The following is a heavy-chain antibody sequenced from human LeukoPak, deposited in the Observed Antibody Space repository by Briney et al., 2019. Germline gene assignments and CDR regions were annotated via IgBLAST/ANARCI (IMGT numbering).Heavy chain of an antibody. Sequence: SETLSLTCTVSGGSIGSGSYYWSWIRQPAGKGLEWIGRIYTSGSTNYNPSLKSRVTISVDTSKNQFSLKLSSVTAADTAVYYCARDPGIAAARSFDIWGQGTMVTVSS. J-gene: IGHJ3*02. CDR3: ARDPGIAAARSFDI. CDR1: GGSIGSGSYY. D-gene: IGHD6-13*01. V-gene: IGHV4-61*02. CDR2: IYTSGST.